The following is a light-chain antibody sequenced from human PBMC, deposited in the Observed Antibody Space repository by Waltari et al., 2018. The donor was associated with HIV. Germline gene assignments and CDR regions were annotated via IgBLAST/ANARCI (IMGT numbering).Light chain of an antibody. CDR1: NSDIGAYNY. Sequence: QSALTQSPSASGSPGQSVTISCTGTNSDIGAYNYVSWYQQHPGKAPKFMIYEVNRRPSGVPDRFSGSKSGNTASLTVSGLQAEDEADYYCSSYAGSHNWVFGGGTKLTVL. J-gene: IGLJ3*02. CDR2: EVN. CDR3: SSYAGSHNWV. V-gene: IGLV2-8*01.